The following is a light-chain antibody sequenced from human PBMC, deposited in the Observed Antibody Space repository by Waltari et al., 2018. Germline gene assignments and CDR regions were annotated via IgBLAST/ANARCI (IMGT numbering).Light chain of an antibody. CDR1: RLRSSY. Sequence: SSELPQDPVVSVALGQTVRITCQADRLRSSYSHRYHQTPGQAPVLVTYGKNNRPSGIPDRFSGSYAGTTASLIITGAQAEDEGDYYCNSRDSRGHPLVFGTGTKVTVL. CDR3: NSRDSRGHPLV. CDR2: GKN. J-gene: IGLJ1*01. V-gene: IGLV3-19*01.